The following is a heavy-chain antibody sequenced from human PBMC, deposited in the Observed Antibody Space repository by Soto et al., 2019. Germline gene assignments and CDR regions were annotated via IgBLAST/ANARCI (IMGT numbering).Heavy chain of an antibody. Sequence: GGSLRLSCAASGFIFSNFAMYWVRRAPGKGLEWVSSIRQSGDRSSYADSAKGRSTISRDNSKNTLYLQMNGLRLDDTAVYYCVTAVRTRLDNWGPGTLVTVSS. CDR1: GFIFSNFA. CDR3: VTAVRTRLDN. J-gene: IGHJ4*02. D-gene: IGHD3-10*01. CDR2: IRQSGDRS. V-gene: IGHV3-23*01.